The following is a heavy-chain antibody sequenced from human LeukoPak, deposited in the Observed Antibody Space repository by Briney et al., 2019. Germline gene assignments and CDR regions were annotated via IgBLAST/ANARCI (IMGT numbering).Heavy chain of an antibody. V-gene: IGHV4-39*05. CDR2: IYYSGST. CDR3: AVRHYYYDSSGHNDAFDI. D-gene: IGHD3-22*01. CDR1: GGSLSRSSYY. J-gene: IGHJ3*02. Sequence: LETPSPPCTVSGGSLSRSSYYWGWIRPPPREGLGGVGRIYYSGSTYYNPSLKSRVTISVDTSKNQFSLKLSSVTAADTAVYYCAVRHYYYDSSGHNDAFDIWGQGTMVTVSS.